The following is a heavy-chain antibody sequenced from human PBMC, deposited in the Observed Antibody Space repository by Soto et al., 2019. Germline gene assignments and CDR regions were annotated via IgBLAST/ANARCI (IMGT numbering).Heavy chain of an antibody. D-gene: IGHD3-10*01. CDR2: IYHSGST. V-gene: IGHV4-34*09. CDR1: GVSFSGYY. J-gene: IGHJ5*02. CDR3: ARSINP. Sequence: SETLSLTCAVYGVSFSGYYWSWIRQPPGKGLEWIGEIYHSGSTNYNPSLKSRVTISVDTSKNQFSLKLSSVTAADTAVYYCARSINPWGQGTLVTVSS.